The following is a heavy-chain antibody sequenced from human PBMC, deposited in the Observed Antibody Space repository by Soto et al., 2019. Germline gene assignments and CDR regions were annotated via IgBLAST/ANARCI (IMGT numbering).Heavy chain of an antibody. Sequence: GSLRLSCAASGFTFSSYAMSWVRQAPGKGLEWVSAISGSGGSTYYADSVKGRFTISRDNSKNTLHLQMNSLRAEDTAVYYCAKERGWFGELLWYYFDYWGQGTLVTVSS. CDR1: GFTFSSYA. V-gene: IGHV3-23*01. CDR2: ISGSGGST. CDR3: AKERGWFGELLWYYFDY. D-gene: IGHD3-10*01. J-gene: IGHJ4*02.